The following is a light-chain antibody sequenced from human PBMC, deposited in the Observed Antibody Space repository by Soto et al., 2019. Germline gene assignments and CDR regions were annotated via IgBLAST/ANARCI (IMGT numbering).Light chain of an antibody. CDR2: SNN. J-gene: IGLJ3*02. CDR1: SSNIGSNT. CDR3: AAWDDSLNGPV. Sequence: QSALIQPPSASGTPGQRVTISCSGSSSNIGSNTINWYQQFPGTAPKLLIYSNNHRPSGVPDRFSGSKSGTSASLAISGLQSEDEADYYCAAWDDSLNGPVFGGGTKLTVL. V-gene: IGLV1-44*01.